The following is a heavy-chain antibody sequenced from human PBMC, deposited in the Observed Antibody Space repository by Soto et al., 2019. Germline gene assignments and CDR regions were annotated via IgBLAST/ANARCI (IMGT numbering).Heavy chain of an antibody. V-gene: IGHV3-23*01. Sequence: VQLLESGGGLVPPGGSLRLSCVGSGFFFSRYTMTWVRQAPGKGLEWVSSFSATSENTYYADSVRGRFTISRDNSKNTLFLQMNSLTAEDTAMYYCAKARDQQWVRLPFDYWGQGILVIVSS. CDR3: AKARDQQWVRLPFDY. J-gene: IGHJ4*02. CDR2: FSATSENT. CDR1: GFFFSRYT. D-gene: IGHD6-19*01.